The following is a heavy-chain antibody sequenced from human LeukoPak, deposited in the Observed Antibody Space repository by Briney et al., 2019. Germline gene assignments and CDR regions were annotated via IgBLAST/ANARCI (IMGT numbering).Heavy chain of an antibody. Sequence: PGGSLRLSCAASGFKFSSYSMNWVRQAPGKGLEWVSSISTSSIYMYYAESVKGRFTISRDNAKNSLYLQMNSLRAEDTAVYYCARDTYYYDSSGYYPFDYWGQGTLVTVSS. J-gene: IGHJ4*02. D-gene: IGHD3-22*01. V-gene: IGHV3-21*04. CDR1: GFKFSSYS. CDR3: ARDTYYYDSSGYYPFDY. CDR2: ISTSSIYM.